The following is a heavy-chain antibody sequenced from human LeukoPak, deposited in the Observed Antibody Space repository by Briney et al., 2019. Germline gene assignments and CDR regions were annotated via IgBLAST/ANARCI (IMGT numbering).Heavy chain of an antibody. V-gene: IGHV3-48*03. CDR3: ARDYYGSGSYYGVKNYYYYMDV. Sequence: QPGGSLRLSCAASGFTFSSYEMNWVRQAPGKGLEWVSYNSSSGSTIYYADSVKGRFTISRDNPKNSLYLQMNSLRAEDTAVYYCARDYYGSGSYYGVKNYYYYMDVWGKGTTVTVSS. CDR1: GFTFSSYE. D-gene: IGHD3-10*01. CDR2: NSSSGSTI. J-gene: IGHJ6*03.